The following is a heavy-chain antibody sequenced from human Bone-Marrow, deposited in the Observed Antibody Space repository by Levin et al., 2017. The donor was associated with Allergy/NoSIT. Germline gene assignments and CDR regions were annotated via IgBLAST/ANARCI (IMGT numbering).Heavy chain of an antibody. V-gene: IGHV3-11*01. J-gene: IGHJ6*02. D-gene: IGHD1-1*01. CDR3: ARDKSRWNDVLSGTYSSYGMDV. Sequence: GGSLRLSCATSGFTFSDYYMSWIRQAPGKGLEWVSYITSSGSTIFYTDAVKGRFTISRDNAKNSLYLQMNSLRAEDTAVYYCARDKSRWNDVLSGTYSSYGMDVWGQGTTVTVSS. CDR1: GFTFSDYY. CDR2: ITSSGSTI.